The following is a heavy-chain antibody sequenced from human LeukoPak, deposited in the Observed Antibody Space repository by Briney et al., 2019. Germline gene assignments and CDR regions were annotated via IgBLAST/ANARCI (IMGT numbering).Heavy chain of an antibody. CDR2: ISSSSSYM. J-gene: IGHJ4*02. CDR1: GFTFSSYS. V-gene: IGHV3-21*01. Sequence: PGGSLRLSCAASGFTFSSYSMNWVRQAPGKGLEWVSSISSSSSYMYYADSVKGRFAISRDNAKNSLYLQMNSLRAEDTAVYYCARDYYDSSGYSTPFDYWGQGTLVTVSS. D-gene: IGHD3-22*01. CDR3: ARDYYDSSGYSTPFDY.